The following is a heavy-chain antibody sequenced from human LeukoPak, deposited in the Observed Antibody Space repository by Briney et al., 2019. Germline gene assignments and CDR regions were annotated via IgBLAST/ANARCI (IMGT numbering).Heavy chain of an antibody. CDR2: IYSGGST. D-gene: IGHD3-10*01. CDR1: GFTVSSNY. V-gene: IGHV3-53*01. J-gene: IGHJ4*02. Sequence: GGSLRLSCAASGFTVSSNYMSWVRQAPGKGLEWVSVIYSGGSTYYADSVKGRFTISRDNSKNTLYLQMNSLRAEDTAVYYCARSHVLLWSDYWCQGTLVTVSS. CDR3: ARSHVLLWSDY.